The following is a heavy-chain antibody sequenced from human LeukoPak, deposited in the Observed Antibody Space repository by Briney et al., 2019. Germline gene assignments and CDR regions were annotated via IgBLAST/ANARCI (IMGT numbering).Heavy chain of an antibody. J-gene: IGHJ4*02. D-gene: IGHD1-1*01. Sequence: SQTLSPTCTVSGGSMSSYYWMWIRQPPGKGLEWIGSIPYNGKNNHNPSLKSRVTISVDTSKNQCSLKLSSVTAADTAVYYCTRVGPSLHWNPDYWGQGTLVTVSS. CDR2: IPYNGKN. CDR3: TRVGPSLHWNPDY. V-gene: IGHV4-59*01. CDR1: GGSMSSYY.